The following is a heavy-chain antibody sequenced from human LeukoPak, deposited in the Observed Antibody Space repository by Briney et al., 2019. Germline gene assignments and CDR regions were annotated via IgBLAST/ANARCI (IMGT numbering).Heavy chain of an antibody. CDR1: GFTFSDYY. D-gene: IGHD6-19*01. Sequence: GGSLRLSCAASGFTFSDYYMSWIRQAPGKGLEWVSYISSSGSTIYYADSVKGRFTISRDNAKNSLYLQMNSLRAEDTAVYYCAKALTSGCDWFDPWGQGTLVTVSS. CDR2: ISSSGSTI. V-gene: IGHV3-11*04. CDR3: AKALTSGCDWFDP. J-gene: IGHJ5*02.